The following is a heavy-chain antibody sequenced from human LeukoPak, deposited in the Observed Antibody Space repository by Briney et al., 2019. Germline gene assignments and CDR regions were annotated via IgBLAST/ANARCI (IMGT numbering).Heavy chain of an antibody. J-gene: IGHJ4*02. CDR3: ARGGRGNAIDY. D-gene: IGHD4-23*01. CDR1: GFTFSDYY. V-gene: IGHV3-11*06. Sequence: GGSLRLSCAASGFTFSDYYMSWIRQAPGKGLEWVSDISRSGSQTNYADSVKGRFTISRDNARNSLYLQMNSLRAEDTAVYYCARGGRGNAIDYWGQGTLVTVSS. CDR2: ISRSGSQT.